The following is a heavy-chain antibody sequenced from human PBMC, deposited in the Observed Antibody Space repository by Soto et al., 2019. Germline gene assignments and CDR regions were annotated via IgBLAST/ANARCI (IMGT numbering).Heavy chain of an antibody. CDR3: ARAHPLSIAARLGGFDP. CDR2: ISHDGNNE. V-gene: IGHV3-30*03. Sequence: GGSLRLSCAASGFPFSSYGMHWVRQAPGKGLEWALISHDGNNEFYADSVKGRFTISRDNSKNTLYLQMNSLRAEDTAVYYCARAHPLSIAARLGGFDPWGQGTLVTVSS. CDR1: GFPFSSYG. J-gene: IGHJ5*02. D-gene: IGHD6-6*01.